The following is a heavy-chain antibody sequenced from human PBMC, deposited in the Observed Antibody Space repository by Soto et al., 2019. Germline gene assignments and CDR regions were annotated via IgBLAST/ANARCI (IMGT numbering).Heavy chain of an antibody. CDR2: INPNSGGT. V-gene: IGHV1-2*02. CDR3: ASAAVTGTAGPDF. CDR1: GYTFSGFY. Sequence: ASVKVSCKASGYTFSGFYMHWVRQAPGQGLEWMGWINPNSGGTKSAEKFQGRVTMTRDTSISTAYMELSRLTPDDTAVYYCASAAVTGTAGPDFWGQGTQVTVSS. J-gene: IGHJ4*02. D-gene: IGHD6-19*01.